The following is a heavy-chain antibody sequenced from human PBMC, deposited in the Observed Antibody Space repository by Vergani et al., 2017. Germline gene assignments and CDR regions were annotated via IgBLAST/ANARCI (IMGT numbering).Heavy chain of an antibody. Sequence: QVQLQESGPGLVKPSETLSLTCAVSGYSISSGYYWGWIRQPPGKGLEWIGSIYHSGSTYYNPALKSRVTISVDTSKNQFSLQLSSVTDADTAVYYCAKVGIYYDSSGDRADGAFDIWGQGTMVTVSS. CDR3: AKVGIYYDSSGDRADGAFDI. D-gene: IGHD3-22*01. J-gene: IGHJ3*02. V-gene: IGHV4-38-2*01. CDR2: IYHSGST. CDR1: GYSISSGYY.